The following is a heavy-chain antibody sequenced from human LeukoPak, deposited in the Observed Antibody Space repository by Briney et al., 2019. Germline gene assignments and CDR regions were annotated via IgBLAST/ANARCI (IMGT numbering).Heavy chain of an antibody. CDR2: IYKGGAT. CDR1: GFSFSSYS. V-gene: IGHV3-66*01. D-gene: IGHD5-24*01. J-gene: IGHJ4*02. Sequence: PGGSLRLSCAASGFSFSSYSMNWVRQAPGKGLEWVSVIYKGGATYYTDSVKGRFTIFRDPSTNTLYLQMNSLRAEDTAVYYCARVTDGYNYVFDSWGQGTLVSVSA. CDR3: ARVTDGYNYVFDS.